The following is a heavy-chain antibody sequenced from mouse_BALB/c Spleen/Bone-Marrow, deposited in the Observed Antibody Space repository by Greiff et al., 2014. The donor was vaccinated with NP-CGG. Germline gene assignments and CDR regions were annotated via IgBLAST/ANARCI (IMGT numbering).Heavy chain of an antibody. CDR2: INPSNGGT. V-gene: IGHV1-53*01. CDR1: GYTFTSYY. D-gene: IGHD3-3*01. J-gene: IGHJ3*01. CDR3: IRSAGTGFAY. Sequence: QVTLKESGTELVKPGASVKLSCKASGYTFTSYYMFWVKQRPGQGLEWIGEINPSNGGTVSNEKFKSKVTLTVDKSSSTAYIQLSGLTSEDSAVYYCIRSAGTGFAYWGQGTLVTVS.